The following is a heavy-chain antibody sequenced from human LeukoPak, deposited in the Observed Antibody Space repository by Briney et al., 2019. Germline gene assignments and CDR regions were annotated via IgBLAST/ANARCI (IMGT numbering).Heavy chain of an antibody. V-gene: IGHV3-30*04. Sequence: PGRSLRLSCAASGFTFSSYAMHWVRQAPGKGLEWVAVISYDGSNKYYADSVKGRFTISRDNSKNTLYLQMNSLRAEDTAVYYCARALSYSSGWYFDYWGQGTLVTVSS. CDR1: GFTFSSYA. CDR3: ARALSYSSGWYFDY. D-gene: IGHD6-19*01. CDR2: ISYDGSNK. J-gene: IGHJ4*02.